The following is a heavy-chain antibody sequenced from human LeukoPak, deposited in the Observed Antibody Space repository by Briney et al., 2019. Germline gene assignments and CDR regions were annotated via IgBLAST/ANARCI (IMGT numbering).Heavy chain of an antibody. Sequence: KASETLSLTCTVSGGSISSGDYYWSWIRQPPKKGLEWIGYIYYSGSTYYNPSLKSRVTISVDTSKNQFSLKLSSVTAADTAVYYCARDPYYDFWSGSAVGMDVWGQGTTVTVSS. CDR1: GGSISSGDYY. J-gene: IGHJ6*02. CDR3: ARDPYYDFWSGSAVGMDV. CDR2: IYYSGST. D-gene: IGHD3-3*01. V-gene: IGHV4-30-4*01.